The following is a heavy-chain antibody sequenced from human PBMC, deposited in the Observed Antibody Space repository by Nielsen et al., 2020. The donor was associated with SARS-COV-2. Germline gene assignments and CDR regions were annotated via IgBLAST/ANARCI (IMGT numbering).Heavy chain of an antibody. D-gene: IGHD6-13*01. J-gene: IGHJ5*02. CDR3: ARGVSLGHSSNWYISGDWFDP. CDR2: IYYSGST. Sequence: WIRQPPGKGLEWIGSIYYSGSTYYNPSLKSRVTISVDTSKNQFSLKLSSVTAADTAVYYCARGVSLGHSSNWYISGDWFDPWGQGTLVTVSS. V-gene: IGHV4-39*07.